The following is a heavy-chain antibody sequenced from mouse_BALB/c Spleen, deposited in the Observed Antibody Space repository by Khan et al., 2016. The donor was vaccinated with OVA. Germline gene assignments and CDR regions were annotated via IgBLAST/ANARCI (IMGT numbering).Heavy chain of an antibody. V-gene: IGHV14-1*02. CDR1: GFNIKDYY. Sequence: VQLQQSGTVLVRPGALVRLSCTASGFNIKDYYIHWVKQRPDQGLEWIGWIDPDNGNTMYDPNFQGKANITADTSSNTAYLQLSSLTSEDTAVYYGPRSILLCFAYWGQGTTLTVSS. CDR2: IDPDNGNT. D-gene: IGHD6-2*01. J-gene: IGHJ2*01. CDR3: PRSILLCFAY.